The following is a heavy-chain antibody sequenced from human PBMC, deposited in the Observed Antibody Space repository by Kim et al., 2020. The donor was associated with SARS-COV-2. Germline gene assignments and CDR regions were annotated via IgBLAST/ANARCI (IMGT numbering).Heavy chain of an antibody. V-gene: IGHV1-18*01. D-gene: IGHD4-4*01. J-gene: IGHJ4*02. CDR3: AREGVTTGNFDY. Sequence: NDAQKLQGRVNMTTDTTTSTAYMELRSLRSDDTAVYYCAREGVTTGNFDYWGQGTLVTVSS.